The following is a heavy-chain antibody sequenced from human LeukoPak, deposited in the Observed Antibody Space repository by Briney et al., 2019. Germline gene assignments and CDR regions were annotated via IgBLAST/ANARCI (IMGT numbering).Heavy chain of an antibody. Sequence: SETLSLTCAVYGGSFSGYYWSWIRQPPGKGLEWIGEITHSGSTNYNPSLKSRVTISVDTSKNQFSLKLSSVTAADTAVYYCARVEKSAVDIVATIRWYFDYWGQGTLVTVSS. V-gene: IGHV4-34*01. J-gene: IGHJ4*02. CDR3: ARVEKSAVDIVATIRWYFDY. D-gene: IGHD5-12*01. CDR1: GGSFSGYY. CDR2: ITHSGST.